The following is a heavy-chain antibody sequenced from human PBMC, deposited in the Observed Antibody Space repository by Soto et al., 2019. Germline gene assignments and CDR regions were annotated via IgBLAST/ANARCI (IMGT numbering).Heavy chain of an antibody. CDR3: ARSRSVSGTLPRYYFDY. CDR2: IFSSGSI. V-gene: IGHV4-59*01. D-gene: IGHD1-1*01. Sequence: SETLSLTCSVSGGSISSYYWSWIRQSPGKGLEWIGYIFSSGSINYNPSLKSRVGISVDTSKNQCSLNLSSVTAADTAVYYCARSRSVSGTLPRYYFDYWGHGTLVTVSS. J-gene: IGHJ4*01. CDR1: GGSISSYY.